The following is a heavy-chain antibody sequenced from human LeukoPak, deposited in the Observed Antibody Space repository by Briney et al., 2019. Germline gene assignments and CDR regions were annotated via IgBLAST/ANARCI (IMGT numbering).Heavy chain of an antibody. V-gene: IGHV3-9*01. J-gene: IGHJ4*02. CDR2: ISWNSGSI. Sequence: PGRSLRLSCAASGFTFDDYAMHWVRQAPGKGLEWVSGISWNSGSIGYADSVKGRFTISRDNAKNSLYLQMNSLRAEDTALYYCAKDVGGIAVAGEFDYWGQGTLVTVSS. D-gene: IGHD6-19*01. CDR3: AKDVGGIAVAGEFDY. CDR1: GFTFDDYA.